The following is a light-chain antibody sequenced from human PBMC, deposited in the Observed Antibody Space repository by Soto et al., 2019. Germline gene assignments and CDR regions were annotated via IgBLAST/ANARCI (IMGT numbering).Light chain of an antibody. CDR2: KAS. J-gene: IGKJ1*01. V-gene: IGKV1-5*03. CDR3: QQYYSYSWT. Sequence: DIPMTQSPSTLSASVGDRVTITCRASQSISSWVAWYQQKPGKAPKLLIYKASSLESGVPSRFSGSGSGTEFTLTISSLQPGDFATYYCQQYYSYSWTFGQGTKVDIK. CDR1: QSISSW.